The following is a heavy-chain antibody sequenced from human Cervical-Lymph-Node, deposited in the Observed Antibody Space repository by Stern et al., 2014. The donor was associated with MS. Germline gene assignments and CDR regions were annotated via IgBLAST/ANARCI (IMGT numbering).Heavy chain of an antibody. CDR2: IHYSGRT. CDR1: GGSVSSSSHY. Sequence: VQLVESGPGLVKPSETLSLTCTVSGGSVSSSSHYWSWIRQPPGRRLEWFGHIHYSGRTNYNPSLKSRLTISLDTSKNHFSLELKAVTAADTAVYYCARDFGSLDHWGRGTLVTVSS. V-gene: IGHV4-61*01. D-gene: IGHD3-16*01. J-gene: IGHJ4*02. CDR3: ARDFGSLDH.